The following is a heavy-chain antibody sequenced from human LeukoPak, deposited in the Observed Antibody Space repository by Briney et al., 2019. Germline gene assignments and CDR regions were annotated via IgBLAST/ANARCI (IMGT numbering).Heavy chain of an antibody. CDR1: GFTFSSYG. Sequence: RSLRLSCAASGFTFSSYGMHWVRQAPGKGLEWVAVIWYDGSNEYYADSVKGRFTISRDNSKNTLYLQMNSLRAEDTAVYYCATGAGRWLQFKDETRHRFDYWGQGTLVTVSS. CDR3: ATGAGRWLQFKDETRHRFDY. J-gene: IGHJ4*02. D-gene: IGHD5-24*01. CDR2: IWYDGSNE. V-gene: IGHV3-33*01.